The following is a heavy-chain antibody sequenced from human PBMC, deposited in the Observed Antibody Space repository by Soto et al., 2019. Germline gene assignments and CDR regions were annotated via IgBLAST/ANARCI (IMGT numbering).Heavy chain of an antibody. J-gene: IGHJ4*02. CDR3: ARDGYCSGGSCYSVPVFDD. CDR1: GFTFSSYW. V-gene: IGHV3-7*01. CDR2: IKQDGSEK. D-gene: IGHD2-15*01. Sequence: GGSLRLSCAASGFTFSSYWMIWVRQAPGKGLEWVANIKQDGSEKYYVDSVKGRFTISRDNAKNSLYLQMNSLRAEDTAVYYCARDGYCSGGSCYSVPVFDDWGQGTLVTVSS.